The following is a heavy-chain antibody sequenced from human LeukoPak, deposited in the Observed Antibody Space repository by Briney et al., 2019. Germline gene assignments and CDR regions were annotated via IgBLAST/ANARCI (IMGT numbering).Heavy chain of an antibody. V-gene: IGHV4-34*01. Sequence: SETLSLTCAGYGGSFSGYYWSWIRQPPGKGLEWIGEINHSGSTNYNPSLKSRVTISVDTSKNQFSLKLSSVTAADTAVYYCARGQWRFSSSWSYNWFDPWGQGTLVTVSS. CDR2: INHSGST. D-gene: IGHD6-13*01. CDR3: ARGQWRFSSSWSYNWFDP. J-gene: IGHJ5*02. CDR1: GGSFSGYY.